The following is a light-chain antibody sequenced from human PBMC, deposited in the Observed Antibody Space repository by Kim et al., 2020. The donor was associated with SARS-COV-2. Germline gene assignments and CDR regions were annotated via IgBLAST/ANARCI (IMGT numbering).Light chain of an antibody. V-gene: IGKV3-11*01. J-gene: IGKJ1*01. CDR1: QSVSSY. Sequence: EIVLTQSPATLSLSPGERATLSCRASQSVSSYLAWYQQKPGQAPRLLIYDASNRATGIPARFSGSGSGTDFTLTISSLEPEDFAVYYCQQRYSRPRTFGQGTKVDIK. CDR3: QQRYSRPRT. CDR2: DAS.